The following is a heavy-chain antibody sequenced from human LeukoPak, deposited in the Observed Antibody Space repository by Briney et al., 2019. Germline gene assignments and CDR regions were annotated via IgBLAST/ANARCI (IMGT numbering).Heavy chain of an antibody. CDR1: GFTFSSYE. CDR2: ISSSGSTI. D-gene: IGHD3-10*01. V-gene: IGHV3-48*03. CDR3: ARGPHYYGSGSEDKPLYY. Sequence: GGSLRLSCAASGFTFSSYEMNWVRQAPGKGLEWVSYISSSGSTIYYADSVKGRFTISRDNAKNSLYLQMNSLRAEDTAVYYCARGPHYYGSGSEDKPLYYWGQGTLVTVSS. J-gene: IGHJ4*02.